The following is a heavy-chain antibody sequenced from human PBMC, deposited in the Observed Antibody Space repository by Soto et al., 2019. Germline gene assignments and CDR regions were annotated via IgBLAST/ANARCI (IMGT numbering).Heavy chain of an antibody. CDR2: INPNSGGT. CDR1: GYTFTGYY. J-gene: IGHJ4*02. CDR3: ARGDQLPPPRFDY. V-gene: IGHV1-2*04. D-gene: IGHD2-2*01. Sequence: GASVKVSCKASGYTFTGYYMHWVRQAPGQGLEWMGWINPNSGGTNYAQKFQGWVTMTRDTSISTAYMELSRLRSDDTAVYYCARGDQLPPPRFDYWGQGTLVTVSS.